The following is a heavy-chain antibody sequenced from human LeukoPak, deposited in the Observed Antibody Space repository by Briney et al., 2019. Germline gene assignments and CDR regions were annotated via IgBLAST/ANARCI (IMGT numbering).Heavy chain of an antibody. Sequence: SVKVSCKASGGTFSSYAISWVRQAPGQGLEWMGRIIPILGIANYAQKFQGRVTITADKSTSTAYMELSSLRSEDTAVYYCARISAVTLVGDFDYWGQGTLVTVSS. CDR1: GGTFSSYA. J-gene: IGHJ4*02. CDR2: IIPILGIA. D-gene: IGHD1-26*01. CDR3: ARISAVTLVGDFDY. V-gene: IGHV1-69*04.